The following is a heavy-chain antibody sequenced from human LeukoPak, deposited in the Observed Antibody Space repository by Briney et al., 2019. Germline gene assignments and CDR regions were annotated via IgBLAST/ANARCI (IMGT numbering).Heavy chain of an antibody. Sequence: ASVKVSCKASGYTFAGYYVHWVRQAPGQGLEWMGWINPNSTTTHYAQKFQGRVTMNRDTSISTAYMELRRLRSDDTATYYCARVRDRMKGYKFDYWGQGTLVTVSS. V-gene: IGHV1-2*02. J-gene: IGHJ4*02. CDR2: INPNSTTT. CDR3: ARVRDRMKGYKFDY. D-gene: IGHD5-18*01. CDR1: GYTFAGYY.